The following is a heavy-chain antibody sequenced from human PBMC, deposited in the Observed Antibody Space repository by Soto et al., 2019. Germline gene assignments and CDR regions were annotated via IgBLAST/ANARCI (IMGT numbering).Heavy chain of an antibody. J-gene: IGHJ5*02. D-gene: IGHD6-6*01. V-gene: IGHV1-69*13. Sequence: SVKVSCKASGDTFSNYPISWVRQGPGQGLEWMGGINPIFTTANYAQKFQGRVTLTADESTSTAYMELSSLRSEDTAVYYCARDRIAARPSWFDPWGQGTLVTVSS. CDR2: INPIFTTA. CDR3: ARDRIAARPSWFDP. CDR1: GDTFSNYP.